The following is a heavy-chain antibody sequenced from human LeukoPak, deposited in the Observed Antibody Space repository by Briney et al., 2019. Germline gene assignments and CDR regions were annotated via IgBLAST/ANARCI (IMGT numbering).Heavy chain of an antibody. CDR2: ISWNSGSI. V-gene: IGHV3-9*01. Sequence: GRSLRLSCAASGFTFDDYAMHWVRQAPGKGLEWVSGISWNSGSIGYADSVKGRFTISRDNAKNSLYLQMNSLRAEDTALYYCAKGGDYFDSSGYYYGNAFDIWGQGTMVIVSS. J-gene: IGHJ3*02. CDR1: GFTFDDYA. D-gene: IGHD3-22*01. CDR3: AKGGDYFDSSGYYYGNAFDI.